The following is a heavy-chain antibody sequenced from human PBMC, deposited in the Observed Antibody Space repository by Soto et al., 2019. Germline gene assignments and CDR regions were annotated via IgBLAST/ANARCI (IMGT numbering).Heavy chain of an antibody. J-gene: IGHJ5*02. CDR2: IYYSGST. CDR3: ARGIQRAMVTVDP. CDR1: GGSISSGGYY. Sequence: PSETLSLTCTVSGGSISSGGYYWSWIRQHPGKGLEWIGYIYYSGSTYYNPSLKSRVTISVDTSKNQFSLKLSSVTAADTAVYYCARGIQRAMVTVDPWGQGTLVTVSS. V-gene: IGHV4-31*03. D-gene: IGHD5-18*01.